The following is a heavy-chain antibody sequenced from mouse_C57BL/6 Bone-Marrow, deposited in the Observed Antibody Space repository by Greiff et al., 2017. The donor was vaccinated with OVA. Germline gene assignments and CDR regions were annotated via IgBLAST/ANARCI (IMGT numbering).Heavy chain of an antibody. CDR1: GYTFTSYW. V-gene: IGHV1-72*01. J-gene: IGHJ3*01. CDR2: IDPNSGGT. Sequence: QVQLQQPGAELVKPGASVKLSCTASGYTFTSYWMHWVQQRPGRGLEWIGRIDPNSGGTKYNEKFKSKATLTVDKPSSTAYVQLSSLTSEDSAGYYCARTDFYYYGSSCEAWFAYWGQGTLVTVSA. D-gene: IGHD1-1*01. CDR3: ARTDFYYYGSSCEAWFAY.